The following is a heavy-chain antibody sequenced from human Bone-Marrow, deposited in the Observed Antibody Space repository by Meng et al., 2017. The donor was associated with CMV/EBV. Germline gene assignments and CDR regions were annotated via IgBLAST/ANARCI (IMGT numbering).Heavy chain of an antibody. D-gene: IGHD2-2*01. CDR1: GFTFDDYA. V-gene: IGHV3-9*01. CDR3: AKDMSYCSSTSCYEYGMDV. Sequence: GGSLRLSCAASGFTFDDYAMHWVRQAPGKGLEWVSGISWNSGSIGYADSVKGRFTISRDNAKNSLYLQMNSLRAEDTALYYCAKDMSYCSSTSCYEYGMDVWGQGTTVTGYS. CDR2: ISWNSGSI. J-gene: IGHJ6*01.